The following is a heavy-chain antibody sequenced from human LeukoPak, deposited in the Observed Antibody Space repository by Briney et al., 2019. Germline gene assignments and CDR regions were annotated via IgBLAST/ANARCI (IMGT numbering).Heavy chain of an antibody. Sequence: GESLKISCKGSGYSFTNYCIGWGRQMPGKGLEWMGIIYPGDSDTRYSPSFQGQVTISADKSISTAYLQWRSLKASHTSMYYCTKNAGLGPSYNNDFRADAVGYWGQGTLVTVSS. CDR3: TKNAGLGPSYNNDFRADAVGY. J-gene: IGHJ4*02. CDR1: GYSFTNYC. V-gene: IGHV5-51*01. CDR2: IYPGDSDT. D-gene: IGHD6-19*01.